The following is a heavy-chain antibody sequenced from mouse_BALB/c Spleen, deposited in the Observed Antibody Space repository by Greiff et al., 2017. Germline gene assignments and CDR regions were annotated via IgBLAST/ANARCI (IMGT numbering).Heavy chain of an antibody. V-gene: IGHV14-1*02. D-gene: IGHD1-1*02. CDR2: IDPENGNT. Sequence: EVQLQQSGAELVRPGALVKLSCKASGFNIKDYYMHWVKQRPEQGLEWIGWIDPENGNTIYDPKFQGKASITADTSSNTAYLQLSSLTSEDTAVYYCARGGSYWYFDVWGAGTTVTVSS. CDR3: ARGGSYWYFDV. CDR1: GFNIKDYY. J-gene: IGHJ1*01.